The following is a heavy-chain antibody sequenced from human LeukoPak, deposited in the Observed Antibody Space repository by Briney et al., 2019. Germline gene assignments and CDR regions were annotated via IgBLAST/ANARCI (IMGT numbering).Heavy chain of an antibody. J-gene: IGHJ6*02. D-gene: IGHD2-15*01. CDR2: MSYDGGHK. V-gene: IGHV3-30*18. CDR3: AKGQLVDYGMDV. CDR1: GFTFSRYA. Sequence: PGGSLRLSCAASGFTFSRYAMHWVRQAPGKGLEWVAVMSYDGGHKYYADSVKGRFTISRDNSKNTLYLQMNSLRAEDTAVYYCAKGQLVDYGMDVWGQGTTVTVSS.